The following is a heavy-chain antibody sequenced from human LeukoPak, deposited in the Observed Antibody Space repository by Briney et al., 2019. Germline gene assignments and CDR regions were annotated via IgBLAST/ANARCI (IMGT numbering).Heavy chain of an antibody. Sequence: GGSLRLSCAASGFTFSSYLMSWVRQAPGKGLEWVANIKQDGSEKYYVDSVKGRFTISRDNAKNSLYLQMNSLRAEDTAVYYCARDGETFDYWGQGTLVTVSS. V-gene: IGHV3-7*01. J-gene: IGHJ4*02. CDR2: IKQDGSEK. CDR1: GFTFSSYL. CDR3: ARDGETFDY.